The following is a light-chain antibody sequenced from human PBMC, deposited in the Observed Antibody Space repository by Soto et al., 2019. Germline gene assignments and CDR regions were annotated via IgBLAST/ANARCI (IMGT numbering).Light chain of an antibody. CDR1: SSDVGLYNY. CDR2: DVT. J-gene: IGLJ1*01. V-gene: IGLV2-14*01. Sequence: CVLTQPASVSGSPGQWIAISCTGTSSDVGLYNYVSWYQQHPDKVPKLIIYDVTNRPSGVSDRFSGSKSGNTASLTISGLQADDEADYYCSSFTTSSTYVFGTGTKVTVL. CDR3: SSFTTSSTYV.